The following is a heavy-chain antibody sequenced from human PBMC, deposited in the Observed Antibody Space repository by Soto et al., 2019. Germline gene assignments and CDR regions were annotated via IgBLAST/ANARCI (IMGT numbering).Heavy chain of an antibody. Sequence: EVQLVESGGGLVQPGGSLRLSCAASGFTFSKHWMHWVRQAPGKGLVWVSRINGDGSQTTYADSVKGRLTISRDNSKKTLYLQMNNLRVEDTAVYYCAGDSSDDSSVAGDYWGKGTLVTVSS. J-gene: IGHJ4*02. CDR1: GFTFSKHW. D-gene: IGHD3-22*01. V-gene: IGHV3-74*01. CDR3: AGDSSDDSSVAGDY. CDR2: INGDGSQT.